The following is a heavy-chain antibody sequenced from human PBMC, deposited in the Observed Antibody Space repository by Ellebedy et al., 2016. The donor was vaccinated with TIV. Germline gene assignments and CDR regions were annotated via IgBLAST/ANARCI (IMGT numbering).Heavy chain of an antibody. CDR3: VRRGYSYGYFYYGMDV. J-gene: IGHJ6*02. CDR1: GFTLNDYY. V-gene: IGHV3-74*01. CDR2: INSDGSST. D-gene: IGHD5-18*01. Sequence: GESLKISXAASGFTLNDYYMSWIRQPPGKGLVWVSRINSDGSSTSYADSVKGRFTISRDNAKNTLYLQMNSLRAEDTAVYYCVRRGYSYGYFYYGMDVWGQGTTVTVSS.